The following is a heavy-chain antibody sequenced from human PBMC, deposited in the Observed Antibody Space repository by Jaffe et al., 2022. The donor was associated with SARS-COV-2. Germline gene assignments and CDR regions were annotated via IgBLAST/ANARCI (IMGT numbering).Heavy chain of an antibody. CDR3: ARDALYCSGGSCYDGKNYYYYYGMDV. Sequence: QVQLQESGPGLVKPSQTLSLTCTVSGGSISSGGYYWSWIRQHPGKGLEWIGYIYYSGSTYYNPSLKSRVTISVDTSKNQFSLKLSSVTAADTAVYYCARDALYCSGGSCYDGKNYYYYYGMDVWGQGTTVTVSS. V-gene: IGHV4-31*03. D-gene: IGHD2-15*01. CDR2: IYYSGST. CDR1: GGSISSGGYY. J-gene: IGHJ6*02.